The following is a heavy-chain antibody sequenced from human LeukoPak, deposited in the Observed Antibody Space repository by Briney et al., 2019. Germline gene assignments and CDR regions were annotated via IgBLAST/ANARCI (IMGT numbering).Heavy chain of an antibody. J-gene: IGHJ3*02. V-gene: IGHV4-59*01. CDR2: IYYSGTT. Sequence: SETLSLTCTVSGGSISSYYWSWIRQPPGKGLEWIGHIYYSGTTNYNPSLKNRVTISVDTSKNQFSLKVSSVTTADTAVYYCARALPYYYDPHDAFDIWGQGTMVTVSS. CDR1: GGSISSYY. D-gene: IGHD3-22*01. CDR3: ARALPYYYDPHDAFDI.